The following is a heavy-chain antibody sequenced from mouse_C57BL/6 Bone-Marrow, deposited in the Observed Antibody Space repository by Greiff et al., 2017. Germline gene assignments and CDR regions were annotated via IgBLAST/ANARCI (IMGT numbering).Heavy chain of an antibody. D-gene: IGHD4-1*01. J-gene: IGHJ2*01. CDR1: GYTFTSYW. V-gene: IGHV1-7*01. CDR3: ARETGPYYFDY. CDR2: INPRSGYT. Sequence: QVQLQQSGAELAKPGASVKLSCKASGYTFTSYWMHWVKQRPGQGLEWIGYINPRSGYTKYNQKFKDKATLTDDKSSSTAYMQLSSLTYEDSEVYYCARETGPYYFDYWGQGTTLTVSS.